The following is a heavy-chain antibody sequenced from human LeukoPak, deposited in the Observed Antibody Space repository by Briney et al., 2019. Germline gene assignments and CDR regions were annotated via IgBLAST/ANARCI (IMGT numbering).Heavy chain of an antibody. J-gene: IGHJ5*02. D-gene: IGHD3-16*02. CDR3: ARDLEEMVTFGGVIVIKYNWFDP. Sequence: GGSLRLSCAASGFTFSSYSVNWVRQAPGKGLEWVSYISSSGSTFYYADSVKGRFTISRDNAKNSLYLQLNSLRAEDTAVYYCARDLEEMVTFGGVIVIKYNWFDPWGQGTLVTVSS. CDR1: GFTFSSYS. V-gene: IGHV3-48*01. CDR2: ISSSGSTF.